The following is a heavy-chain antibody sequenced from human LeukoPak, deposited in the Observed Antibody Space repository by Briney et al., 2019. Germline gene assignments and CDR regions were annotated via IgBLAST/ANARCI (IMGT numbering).Heavy chain of an antibody. CDR2: ISGGGGST. V-gene: IGHV3-23*01. CDR1: GFTFSSYS. J-gene: IGHJ4*02. D-gene: IGHD1-26*01. CDR3: AKGGKWDVTPFDY. Sequence: GGSLRLSCAASGFTFSSYSMNWVRQAPGKGLEWVSTISGGGGSTYYADSVKGRFTISRDNSKITLYLQVNSLRAEDTAVYYCAKGGKWDVTPFDYWGQGTLVTVPS.